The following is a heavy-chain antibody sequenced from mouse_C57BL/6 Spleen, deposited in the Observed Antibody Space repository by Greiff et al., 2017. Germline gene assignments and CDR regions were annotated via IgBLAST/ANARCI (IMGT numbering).Heavy chain of an antibody. D-gene: IGHD1-1*01. CDR3: ARCPYYVSNLYAMDY. CDR2: ISSGGITI. J-gene: IGHJ4*01. V-gene: IGHV5-17*01. Sequence: EVQLVEPGGGLVKPGGSLKLSCAASGFTFSDYGMHWVRQAPEKGLEWVAYISSGGITIYYADTVKGRFPFSRDNAKHTLFLQMTSLRSEDTAMYYCARCPYYVSNLYAMDYWGHGTSVTVSS. CDR1: GFTFSDYG.